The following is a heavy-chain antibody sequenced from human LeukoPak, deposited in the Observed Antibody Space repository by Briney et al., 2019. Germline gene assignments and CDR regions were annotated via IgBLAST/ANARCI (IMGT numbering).Heavy chain of an antibody. CDR2: IYYSGST. V-gene: IGHV4-59*01. CDR1: GGSISSYY. D-gene: IGHD5-18*01. Sequence: SETLSLTCTVSGGSISSYYWSWIRQPPGKGLEWIGYIYYSGSTNYNPSLKSRVTISVDTSKNQFPLKLSSVTAADTAVYYCARLGYSYGVYYFDYWGQGTLVTVSS. J-gene: IGHJ4*02. CDR3: ARLGYSYGVYYFDY.